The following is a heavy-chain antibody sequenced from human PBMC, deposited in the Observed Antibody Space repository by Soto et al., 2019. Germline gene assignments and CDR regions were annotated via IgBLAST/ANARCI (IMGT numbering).Heavy chain of an antibody. J-gene: IGHJ3*02. V-gene: IGHV3-33*01. Sequence: QVQLVESGGGVVQPGRSPRLSCAASGFTFSSYGMHWVRQAPGKGLEWVAVIWYDGSNKYYADSVKGRFTISRDNSKNTLYLQMNSLRAEDTAVYYCARGGGSYYYDSTNKPNDAFDIWGQGTMVTVSS. D-gene: IGHD3-22*01. CDR3: ARGGGSYYYDSTNKPNDAFDI. CDR2: IWYDGSNK. CDR1: GFTFSSYG.